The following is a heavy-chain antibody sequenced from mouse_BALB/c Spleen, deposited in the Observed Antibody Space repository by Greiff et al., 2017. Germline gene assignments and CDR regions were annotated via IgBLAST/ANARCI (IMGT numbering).Heavy chain of an antibody. CDR3: ARDIRGHWYFDV. CDR2: IRNKANGYTT. CDR1: GFTFTDYY. J-gene: IGHJ1*01. V-gene: IGHV7-3*02. Sequence: EVQLVESGGGLVQPGGSLRLSCATSGFTFTDYYMSWVRQPPGKALEWLGFIRNKANGYTTEYSASVKGRFTISRDNSQSILYLQMNTLRAEDSATYYCARDIRGHWYFDVWGAGTTVTVSS.